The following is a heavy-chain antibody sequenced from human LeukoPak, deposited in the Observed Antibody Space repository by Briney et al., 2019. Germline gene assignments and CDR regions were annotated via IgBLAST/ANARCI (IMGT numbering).Heavy chain of an antibody. D-gene: IGHD3-10*01. V-gene: IGHV4-61*02. J-gene: IGHJ4*02. Sequence: SQTLSLTCTVSGGSISSGSYYWSWIRHPAGKGLEWIGRIYTSGSTNYNPSLKSRVTISVDTSKNQFSLKLSSVTAADTAVYYCARDGEVYFDYWGQGTLVTASS. CDR3: ARDGEVYFDY. CDR2: IYTSGST. CDR1: GGSISSGSYY.